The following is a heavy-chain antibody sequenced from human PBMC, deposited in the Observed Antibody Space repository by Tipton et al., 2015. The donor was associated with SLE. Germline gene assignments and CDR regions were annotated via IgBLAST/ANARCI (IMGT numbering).Heavy chain of an antibody. V-gene: IGHV4-39*01. CDR3: VRALRYFDWTRGACDI. J-gene: IGHJ3*02. D-gene: IGHD3-9*01. Sequence: TLSLTCTVSGGSISSSSYYWGWIRQPPGKGLEWIGSIYYSGSTYYNPSLKSRVTISVDTSKNQFSLKLSSVTAADTAVYYCVRALRYFDWTRGACDIWGQGTMVTVSS. CDR1: GGSISSSSYY. CDR2: IYYSGST.